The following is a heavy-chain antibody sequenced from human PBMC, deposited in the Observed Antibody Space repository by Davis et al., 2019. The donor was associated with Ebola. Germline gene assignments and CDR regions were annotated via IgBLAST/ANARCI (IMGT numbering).Heavy chain of an antibody. D-gene: IGHD2-15*01. CDR1: GYSFTSYW. V-gene: IGHV5-51*01. J-gene: IGHJ6*02. CDR2: IYPGDSDT. Sequence: GESLKISCKGSGYSFTSYWIGWVRQMPGKGLEWMGIIYPGDSDTRYSPSFQGQVTISADKPISTAYLQWSSLKASDTAMYYCARTDIVATTGRYYYYYGMDVWGQGTTVTVSS. CDR3: ARTDIVATTGRYYYYYGMDV.